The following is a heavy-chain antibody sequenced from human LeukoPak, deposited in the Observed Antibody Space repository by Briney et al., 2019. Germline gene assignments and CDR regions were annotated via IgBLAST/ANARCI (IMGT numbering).Heavy chain of an antibody. Sequence: GGSLRLSCAASGLSFGAHAMHWVRQAPGKGLEWVAVISYDGSNKYYADSVKGRFTISRDNSKNTLYLQMNSLRAEDTAVYYCAKSIAAAETPYYFDYWGQGTLVTVSS. V-gene: IGHV3-30*18. CDR2: ISYDGSNK. CDR3: AKSIAAAETPYYFDY. CDR1: GLSFGAHA. D-gene: IGHD6-13*01. J-gene: IGHJ4*02.